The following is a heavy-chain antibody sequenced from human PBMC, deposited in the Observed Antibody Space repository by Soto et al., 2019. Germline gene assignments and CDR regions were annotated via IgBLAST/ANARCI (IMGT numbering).Heavy chain of an antibody. CDR2: ISYDGSNK. D-gene: IGHD2-15*01. V-gene: IGHV3-30*18. Sequence: GGSLRLSCAASGFTFSSYGMHWVRQAPGKGLEWVAVISYDGSNKYYADSVKGRFTISRDNSKNTLYLQMNSLRAEDTAVCYCAKDRRYCSGGSCKRGRVYYYGMDVWGQGTTVTVSS. J-gene: IGHJ6*02. CDR3: AKDRRYCSGGSCKRGRVYYYGMDV. CDR1: GFTFSSYG.